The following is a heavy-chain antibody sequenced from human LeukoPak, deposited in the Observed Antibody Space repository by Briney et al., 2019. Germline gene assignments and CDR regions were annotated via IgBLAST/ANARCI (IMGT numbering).Heavy chain of an antibody. CDR2: IYSGGST. D-gene: IGHD3-10*01. CDR1: GFTVSSNY. V-gene: IGHV3-53*01. Sequence: GGSLRLSCAASGFTVSSNYMSWVRQAPGKGLEWVSIIYSGGSTFYADSVKGRFTISRDNSKNTLYLQMNSLRAEDTAVYYCAKVQRLLLWFGEFDPWGQGTLVTVSS. J-gene: IGHJ5*02. CDR3: AKVQRLLLWFGEFDP.